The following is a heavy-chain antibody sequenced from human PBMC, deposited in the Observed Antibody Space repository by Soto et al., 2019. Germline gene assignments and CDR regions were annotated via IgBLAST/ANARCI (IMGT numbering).Heavy chain of an antibody. J-gene: IGHJ6*02. Sequence: SVKLSCKASGYSFTIYYIHWVRKDTGKGLEWMGGIIPIFGTANYAQKFQGRVTITADESTSTAYMELSSMRSEDTAVYYCARGASERVTPICPHYYGMDVWGQGTTVTVS. CDR2: IIPIFGTA. V-gene: IGHV1-69*13. CDR1: GYSFTIYY. CDR3: ARGASERVTPICPHYYGMDV. D-gene: IGHD1-1*01.